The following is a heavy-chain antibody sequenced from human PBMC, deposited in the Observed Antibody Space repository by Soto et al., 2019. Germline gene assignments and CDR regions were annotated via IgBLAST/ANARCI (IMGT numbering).Heavy chain of an antibody. CDR1: GFTFSSHA. Sequence: EVQLLESGGGLVQPGGSLRLSCAASGFTFSSHAMSWVRQAPGKGLEWVSAISGGAGVTYYADSVKGRFTISRDNSKNKLYLQMNSLRAEDTAVYHCERGTEPAYWGQGTLVTVSS. J-gene: IGHJ4*02. CDR2: ISGGAGVT. V-gene: IGHV3-23*01. D-gene: IGHD3-16*01. CDR3: ERGTEPAY.